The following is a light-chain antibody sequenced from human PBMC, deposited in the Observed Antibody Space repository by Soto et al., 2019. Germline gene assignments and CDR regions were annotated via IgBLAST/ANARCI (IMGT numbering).Light chain of an antibody. J-gene: IGKJ4*01. CDR1: QSLLHSDGKTY. CDR3: LQVIQLPLT. Sequence: DVVMTQTPLSLSVTPGQAASFSCKTSQSLLHSDGKTYLYWYLQRPGQPPHLLIYEGFNRFSGVRERFSGSGSGTEFTLKISRVEAEDCGVYYCLQVIQLPLTFGGGTKVEI. V-gene: IGKV2D-29*01. CDR2: EGF.